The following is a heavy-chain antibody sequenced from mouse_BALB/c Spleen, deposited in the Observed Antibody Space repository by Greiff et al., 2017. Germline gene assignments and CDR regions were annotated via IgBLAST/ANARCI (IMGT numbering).Heavy chain of an antibody. V-gene: IGHV2-2*02. Sequence: VQLQESGPGLVQPSQSLSITCTVSGFSLTSYGVHWVRQSPGKGLAWLGVIWSGGSTDYNAAFISRLSVSKDNSKSQVFFKMNSLQANDTDIYYCARKLPYAMDYWGQGTSVTVSS. CDR1: GFSLTSYG. J-gene: IGHJ4*01. CDR2: IWSGGST. CDR3: ARKLPYAMDY.